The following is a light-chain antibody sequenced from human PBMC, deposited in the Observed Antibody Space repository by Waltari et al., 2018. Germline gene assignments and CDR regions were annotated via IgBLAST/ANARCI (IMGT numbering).Light chain of an antibody. CDR3: QQYDSTPLT. CDR2: WAS. Sequence: DIVLTQSPDSLAVSLGERAPIHCKSSQSVLYSSNNKNYLAWYQQKPGQPPKLLIYWASTRESGVPDRFSGSGSGTDFTLTISSLQAEDVAVYYCQQYDSTPLTFGGGTKVEIK. J-gene: IGKJ4*01. V-gene: IGKV4-1*01. CDR1: QSVLYSSNNKNY.